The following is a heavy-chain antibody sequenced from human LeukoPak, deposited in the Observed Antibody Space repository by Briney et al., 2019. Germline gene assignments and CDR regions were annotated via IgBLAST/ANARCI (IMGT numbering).Heavy chain of an antibody. Sequence: SQTLSLTCTVSGGSVSSGDYYWSWIRQPPGKGLEWIGYIYYSGSTYYNPSLKSRVTISVDTSKNQFSLKLSSVTAADTAVYYCARHLTGIAVAGYYYYDMDVWGQGTTVTVSS. D-gene: IGHD6-19*01. CDR2: IYYSGST. CDR1: GGSVSSGDYY. CDR3: ARHLTGIAVAGYYYYDMDV. V-gene: IGHV4-30-4*01. J-gene: IGHJ6*02.